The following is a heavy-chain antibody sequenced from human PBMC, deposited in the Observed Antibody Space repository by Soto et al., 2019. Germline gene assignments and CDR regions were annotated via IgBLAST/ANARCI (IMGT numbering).Heavy chain of an antibody. CDR3: ASTIVATIC. CDR2: ISSSSSYT. V-gene: IGHV3-11*03. J-gene: IGHJ4*02. D-gene: IGHD5-12*01. Sequence: GGSLRLSCAASGFTFSDYYMSWIRQAPGKGLEWVSYISSSSSYTNYADSVKGRFTISRDNSKNTLYLQMNSLRAEDTAVYYCASTIVATICWGQGTLVTVSS. CDR1: GFTFSDYY.